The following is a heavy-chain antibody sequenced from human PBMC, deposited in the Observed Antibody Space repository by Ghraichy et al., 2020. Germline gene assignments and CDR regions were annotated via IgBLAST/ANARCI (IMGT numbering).Heavy chain of an antibody. V-gene: IGHV4-39*01. J-gene: IGHJ5*02. Sequence: SETLSLTCTVSGGSISSSSYYWGWIRQPPGKGLEWIGSIYYSGSTYYNPSLKSRVTISVDTSKNQFSLKLSSVTAADTAVYYCAGGGGELLPLHRWGQGTLVTVSS. CDR1: GGSISSSSYY. CDR3: AGGGGELLPLHR. D-gene: IGHD1-26*01. CDR2: IYYSGST.